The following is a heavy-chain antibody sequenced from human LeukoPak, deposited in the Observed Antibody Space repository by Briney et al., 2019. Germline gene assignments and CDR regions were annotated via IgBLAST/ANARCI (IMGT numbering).Heavy chain of an antibody. CDR3: ARDTSILVATIGLFDY. J-gene: IGHJ4*02. V-gene: IGHV4-30-2*01. CDR2: IYHSGST. D-gene: IGHD5-12*01. CDR1: GGSISSGGYS. Sequence: SQTLSLTCAVSGGSISSGGYSWSWIRQPPGKGLEWIGYIYHSGSTYYNPSLKSRVTISVDRSKNQFSLKLSSVTAADTAVYYCARDTSILVATIGLFDYWGQGTLVTVSS.